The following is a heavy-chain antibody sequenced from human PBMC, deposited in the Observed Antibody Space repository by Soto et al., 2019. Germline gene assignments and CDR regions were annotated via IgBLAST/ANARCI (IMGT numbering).Heavy chain of an antibody. V-gene: IGHV1-69*12. CDR1: GGTFSSYA. CDR2: IIPIFGTA. D-gene: IGHD3-10*01. J-gene: IGHJ6*02. CDR3: ARYIMVRGAYYYCGMDV. Sequence: QVQLVQSGAEVKKPGSSVKVSCKASGGTFSSYAISWVRQAPGQGLEWMGGIIPIFGTANYAQKFQGRVTITADESTSTAYMELSSLRSEDTAVYYCARYIMVRGAYYYCGMDVWGQGTTVTVSS.